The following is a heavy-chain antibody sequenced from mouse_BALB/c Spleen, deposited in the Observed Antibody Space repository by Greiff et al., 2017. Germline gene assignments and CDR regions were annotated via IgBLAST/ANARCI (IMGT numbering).Heavy chain of an antibody. D-gene: IGHD1-2*01. V-gene: IGHV5-17*02. CDR3: ARTTATGAMDY. Sequence: DVMLVESGGGLVQPGGSRKLSCAASGFTFSSFGMHWVRQAPEKGLEWVAYISSGSSTIYYADTVKGRFTISRDNPKNTLFLQMTSLRSEDTAMYYCARTTATGAMDYWGQGTSVTVSS. J-gene: IGHJ4*01. CDR2: ISSGSSTI. CDR1: GFTFSSFG.